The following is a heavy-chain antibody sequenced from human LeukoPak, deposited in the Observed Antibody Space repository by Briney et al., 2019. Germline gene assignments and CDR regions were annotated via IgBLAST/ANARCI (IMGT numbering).Heavy chain of an antibody. V-gene: IGHV4-59*01. D-gene: IGHD1-26*01. J-gene: IGHJ5*02. CDR1: GGSLSSYC. CDR3: ARVVVSAGGVLDP. CDR2: IYYSGST. Sequence: SETLSLTCTVSGGSLSSYCWSWIRQPPGKGLEWIGYIYYSGSTNYNPSLKSRATISVDTSKNQFSLKLSSVTAADTAVYYCARVVVSAGGVLDPWGQGTLVTVSS.